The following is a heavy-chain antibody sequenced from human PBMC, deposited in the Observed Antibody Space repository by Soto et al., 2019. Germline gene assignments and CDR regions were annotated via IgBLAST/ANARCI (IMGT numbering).Heavy chain of an antibody. CDR1: GGSISSYY. J-gene: IGHJ4*02. Sequence: SDTLSLTCTVSGGSISSYYWSWIRQPPGKGLEWIGYIYYSGSTNYNPSLKSRVTISVDTSKNQFSLKLSSVTAADTAVYYCARIYGFSGFDYWGQGTLVTVS. CDR2: IYYSGST. CDR3: ARIYGFSGFDY. D-gene: IGHD6-25*01. V-gene: IGHV4-59*08.